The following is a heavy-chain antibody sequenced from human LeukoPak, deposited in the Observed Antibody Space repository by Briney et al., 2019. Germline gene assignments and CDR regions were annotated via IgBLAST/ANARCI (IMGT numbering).Heavy chain of an antibody. J-gene: IGHJ4*02. CDR3: ARGVIAAASLDY. D-gene: IGHD6-13*01. V-gene: IGHV4-59*12. CDR2: IYYSGST. CDR1: GASISSYY. Sequence: SETLSLTCTVSGASISSYYWSWIRQSPGKGLEWIGYIYYSGSTYYNPSLKSRVTISVDTSKNQFSLKLSSVTAADTAVYYCARGVIAAASLDYWGQGTLVTVSS.